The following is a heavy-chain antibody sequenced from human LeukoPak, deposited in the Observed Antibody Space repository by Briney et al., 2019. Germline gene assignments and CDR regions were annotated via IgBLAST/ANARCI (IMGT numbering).Heavy chain of an antibody. CDR2: ISDSGSLT. CDR1: GFAFSSLA. CDR3: AKDARRTNGWYFFDY. J-gene: IGHJ4*02. Sequence: PGGSLRLSCAASGFAFSSLAMSWVRQAPGQGLEWVSVISDSGSLTYYADSVKGRFTISRDNSKNTLFLQMNSLRAEDTAVYYCAKDARRTNGWYFFDYWGQGTLVTVSS. D-gene: IGHD6-19*01. V-gene: IGHV3-23*01.